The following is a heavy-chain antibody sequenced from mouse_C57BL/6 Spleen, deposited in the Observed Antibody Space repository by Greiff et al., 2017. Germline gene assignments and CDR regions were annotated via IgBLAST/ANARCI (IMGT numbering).Heavy chain of an antibody. CDR1: GFTFSSYA. CDR3: AREDDGYSDY. CDR2: ISDGGSYT. D-gene: IGHD2-3*01. Sequence: EVQVVESGGGLVKPGGSLKLSCAASGFTFSSYAMSWVRQTPEKRLEWVATISDGGSYTYYPDNVKGRFTISRDNAKNNLYLQMSHLKSEDTAMYYGAREDDGYSDYWGQGTTLTVSS. J-gene: IGHJ2*01. V-gene: IGHV5-4*01.